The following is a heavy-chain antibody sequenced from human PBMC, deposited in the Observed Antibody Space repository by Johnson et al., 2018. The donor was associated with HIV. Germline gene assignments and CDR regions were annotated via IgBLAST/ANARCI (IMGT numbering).Heavy chain of an antibody. V-gene: IGHV3-30*02. Sequence: QVQLVESGGGVVQPGGSLRLSCAASGFTFSSYGMHWVRQAPGKGLEWVAFIRYDGSNKYYADSVNGRFTISRDNSKNTLYLQMNSLRAEDTAVYYCAKDRGLLDAFDIWGQGTMVTVSS. J-gene: IGHJ3*02. CDR3: AKDRGLLDAFDI. CDR1: GFTFSSYG. CDR2: IRYDGSNK.